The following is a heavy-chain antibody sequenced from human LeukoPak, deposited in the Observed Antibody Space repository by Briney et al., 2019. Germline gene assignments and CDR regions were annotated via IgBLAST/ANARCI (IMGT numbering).Heavy chain of an antibody. CDR3: ARHLAVAGNWFDP. D-gene: IGHD6-19*01. J-gene: IGHJ5*02. CDR1: GDSIKNTDYY. CDR2: MYYSGHT. Sequence: PSETLSLTCSVSGDSIKNTDYYWAWIRQPPGKGLEWIGSMYYSGHTYYNSSLKSRVTIPVDTSKNQVSLKVTSVTAADTAVYYCARHLAVAGNWFDPWGQGTQVTVSS. V-gene: IGHV4-39*01.